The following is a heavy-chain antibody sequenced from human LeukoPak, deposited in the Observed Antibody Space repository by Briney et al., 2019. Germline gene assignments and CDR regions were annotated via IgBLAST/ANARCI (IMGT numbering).Heavy chain of an antibody. CDR2: IHASGTT. J-gene: IGHJ5*02. Sequence: PSETLSLTCSVSGGSISSYFWSWIRQLAGKGLEWIGRIHASGTTIYNPSLKSRVTMSMDTSKNQFSLKLSSVTAADTAVYYCARAHHLDYGDWFDPWGQGILVPVSS. CDR1: GGSISSYF. V-gene: IGHV4-4*07. D-gene: IGHD4-17*01. CDR3: ARAHHLDYGDWFDP.